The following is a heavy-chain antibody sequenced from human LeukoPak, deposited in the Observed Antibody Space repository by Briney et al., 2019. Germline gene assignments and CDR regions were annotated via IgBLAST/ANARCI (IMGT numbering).Heavy chain of an antibody. D-gene: IGHD2-2*01. J-gene: IGHJ4*02. V-gene: IGHV3-11*01. CDR2: ISSSGSTI. CDR1: GFTFSDYY. Sequence: PGGSLRLSCAASGFTFSDYYMSWLRQAPGKGLEWVSYISSSGSTIYYADSVKGRFTISRDNAKNSLYLQMNSLRAEDTAVYYCARRYCSSTSCYGEGTEYYFDYWGQGTLVTVSS. CDR3: ARRYCSSTSCYGEGTEYYFDY.